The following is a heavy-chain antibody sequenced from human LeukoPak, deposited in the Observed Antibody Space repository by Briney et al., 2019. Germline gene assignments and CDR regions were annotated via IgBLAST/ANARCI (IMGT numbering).Heavy chain of an antibody. D-gene: IGHD3-3*01. J-gene: IGHJ4*02. V-gene: IGHV3-7*01. CDR1: GFTFSSYA. CDR2: IKQDGSEK. Sequence: PGGSLRLSCAASGFTFSSYAMHWVRQAPGKGLEWVANIKQDGSEKYYVDSVKGRFTISRDNAKNSLYLQMNSLRAEDTAVYYCAREIFGVVIMGPFDYWGQGTLVTVSS. CDR3: AREIFGVVIMGPFDY.